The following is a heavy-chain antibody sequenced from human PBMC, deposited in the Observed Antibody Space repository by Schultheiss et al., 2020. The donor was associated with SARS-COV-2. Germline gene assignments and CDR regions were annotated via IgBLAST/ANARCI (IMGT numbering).Heavy chain of an antibody. CDR3: ARGSQYYDFWSGYTPYYFDY. V-gene: IGHV2-70*01. J-gene: IGHJ4*02. D-gene: IGHD3-3*01. CDR1: GFSLSTSGVG. Sequence: SGPTLVKPTQTLTLTCTFSGFSLSTSGVGVGWIRQPPGKALEWLALIYWDDDKYYSTSLKTRLTISKDTSKNQVVLTMTNMDPVDTATYYCARGSQYYDFWSGYTPYYFDYWGQGTLVTVSS. CDR2: IYWDDDK.